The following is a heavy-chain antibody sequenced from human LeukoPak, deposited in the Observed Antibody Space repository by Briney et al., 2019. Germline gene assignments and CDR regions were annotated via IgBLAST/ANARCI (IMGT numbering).Heavy chain of an antibody. V-gene: IGHV3-7*01. CDR2: VKQDGTER. CDR1: GFTFSSYW. D-gene: IGHD6-13*01. CDR3: ARGGGYSTNPDDY. J-gene: IGHJ4*02. Sequence: GGSLRLSCAASGFTFSSYWMSWVRQAPGKGLEWVASVKQDGTERYYVDSVKGRFTISRDNAKNSLYLQMNSLGAEDTAVYYCARGGGYSTNPDDYWGQGTLVTVSS.